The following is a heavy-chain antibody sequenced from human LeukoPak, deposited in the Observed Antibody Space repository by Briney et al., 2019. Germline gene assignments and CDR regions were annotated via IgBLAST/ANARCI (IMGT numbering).Heavy chain of an antibody. D-gene: IGHD2-15*01. V-gene: IGHV3-21*01. J-gene: IGHJ4*02. CDR3: ARAPPGRDLLGGFDF. CDR1: GFTFSSYS. Sequence: GGSLRLSCAGSGFTFSSYSMNWVRQAPGKGLQWVSSISRSSSDIYYADSVKGRFTISRDNARNSLYLQMNSLRAEDTAVYYCARAPPGRDLLGGFDFWGQGIRVTVSS. CDR2: ISRSSSDI.